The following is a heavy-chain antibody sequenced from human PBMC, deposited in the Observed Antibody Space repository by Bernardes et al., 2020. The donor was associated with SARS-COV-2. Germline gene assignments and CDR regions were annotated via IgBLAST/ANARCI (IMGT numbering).Heavy chain of an antibody. CDR2: ISGSAGST. J-gene: IGHJ4*02. V-gene: IGHV3-23*01. CDR3: VKGVDFWSGKYYFDY. D-gene: IGHD3-3*01. CDR1: GFTFSSYA. Sequence: GGSLRLSCAASGFTFSSYAISWVRQAPGKGLEWVSAISGSAGSTYYADSVKGRFTISRDNSKNTLYLQMNSLRAEDTAVYYCVKGVDFWSGKYYFDYWGQGTLVTVSS.